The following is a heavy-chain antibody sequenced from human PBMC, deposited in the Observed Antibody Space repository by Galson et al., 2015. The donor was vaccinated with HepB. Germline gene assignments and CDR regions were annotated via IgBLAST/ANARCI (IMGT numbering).Heavy chain of an antibody. D-gene: IGHD4-17*01. CDR2: IWYDGSNK. CDR3: ARDRDGDFSGFDP. CDR1: GFTFSSYG. Sequence: SLRLSCAASGFTFSSYGMHWVRQAPGKGLEWVAVIWYDGSNKYYADSVKGRFTISRDNSKNTLYLQMNSLRAEDTAVYYCARDRDGDFSGFDPWGQGTLVTVSS. V-gene: IGHV3-33*08. J-gene: IGHJ5*02.